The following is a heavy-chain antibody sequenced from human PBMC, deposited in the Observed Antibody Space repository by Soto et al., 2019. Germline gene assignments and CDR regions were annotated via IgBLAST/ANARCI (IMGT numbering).Heavy chain of an antibody. J-gene: IGHJ4*02. D-gene: IGHD6-13*01. CDR1: GFTFSSYA. Sequence: EVQLLESGGGLVQPGGSLVLSCAASGFTFSSYAMSWVRQAPGKGLEWVSSLSGGGNDAYYADSVKGRFTVSRDNSRDTLYPQMNRLRADDTAVYFCARSLFLASTGIEPFDYWGQGTLVTVSS. CDR3: ARSLFLASTGIEPFDY. V-gene: IGHV3-23*01. CDR2: LSGGGNDA.